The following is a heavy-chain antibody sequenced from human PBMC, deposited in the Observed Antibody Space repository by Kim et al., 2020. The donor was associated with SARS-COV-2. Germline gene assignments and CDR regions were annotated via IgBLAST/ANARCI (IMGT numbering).Heavy chain of an antibody. V-gene: IGHV3-21*01. CDR2: ITSSSSYI. CDR3: ARARRHLVPDY. CDR1: GFTFSSYS. D-gene: IGHD6-6*01. Sequence: GGSLRLSCAASGFTFSSYSMNWVRQAPGKGLEWVSSITSSSSYIYYADSVKGRFTISRDNAKNSLYLQMNSLRAEDTAVYYCARARRHLVPDYWGQGTLVTVSS. J-gene: IGHJ4*02.